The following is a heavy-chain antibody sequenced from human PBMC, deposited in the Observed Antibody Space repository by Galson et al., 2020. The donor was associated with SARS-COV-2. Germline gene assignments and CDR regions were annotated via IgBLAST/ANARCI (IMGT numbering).Heavy chain of an antibody. D-gene: IGHD3-16*01. V-gene: IGHV3-74*01. CDR1: GITFSSYW. CDR2: IYSEGSST. CDR3: ARGDMGNDYWGD. Sequence: ALHGASLKISCAASGITFSSYWMHWVRQAPGKGLVWVSRIYSEGSSTSYADSVKGRFTISGDNAKNTLYLQMNSLRAEDTAVYYCARGDMGNDYWGDWGQGTVVSV. J-gene: IGHJ4*02.